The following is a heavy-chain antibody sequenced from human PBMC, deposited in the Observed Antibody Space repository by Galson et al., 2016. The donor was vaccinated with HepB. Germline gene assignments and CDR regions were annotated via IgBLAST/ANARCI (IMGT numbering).Heavy chain of an antibody. D-gene: IGHD3-22*01. CDR1: GYSFTSYW. J-gene: IGHJ3*02. Sequence: QSGAEVKKPGESLKISRKGSGYSFTSYWIGWVRQMPGKGLEWMGIIYPGDSHTRYSPSFQGQVTISADKSISTAYLQWSNLKASDTAMYYCARHLSRASITMILVAQRGQSEAFDIWGQGTMVTVSS. CDR3: ARHLSRASITMILVAQRGQSEAFDI. CDR2: IYPGDSHT. V-gene: IGHV5-51*01.